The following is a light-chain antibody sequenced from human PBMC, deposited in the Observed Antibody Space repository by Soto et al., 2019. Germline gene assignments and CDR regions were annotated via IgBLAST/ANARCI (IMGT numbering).Light chain of an antibody. CDR1: SSDIGNYDF. J-gene: IGLJ2*01. V-gene: IGLV2-14*01. Sequence: QSVLTQPASVSGSPGQSITISCTGTSSDIGNYDFVSWYQQVTRKAHNAMIYEVSSRPSGVSNRSSRSQSGNTASLTISGLQAEDEAYYYCSSYPTSTSFILFGGGTKVTVL. CDR2: EVS. CDR3: SSYPTSTSFIL.